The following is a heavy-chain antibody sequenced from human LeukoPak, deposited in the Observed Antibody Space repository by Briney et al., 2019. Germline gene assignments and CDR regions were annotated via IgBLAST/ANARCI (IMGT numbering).Heavy chain of an antibody. V-gene: IGHV1-18*01. CDR2: ISAYNGNT. Sequence: ASVKVSCKASGYTFTSYGISWVRQAPGQGLGWMGWISAYNGNTNYAQKLQGRVTMTTDTSTSTAYMELRSLRSDDTAVYYCAGSSSYSSGWYMIDYWGQGTLVTVSS. CDR1: GYTFTSYG. CDR3: AGSSSYSSGWYMIDY. D-gene: IGHD6-19*01. J-gene: IGHJ4*02.